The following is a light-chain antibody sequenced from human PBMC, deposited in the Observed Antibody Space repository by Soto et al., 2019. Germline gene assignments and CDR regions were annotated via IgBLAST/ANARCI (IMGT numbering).Light chain of an antibody. Sequence: EIVLTQSPGTLSLSPGDRATLSCRASQSVGRDYLAWFQHKGGQAPRLLVHGASNRATGIPDRFSGSGSGTDCTRIISRLEPEDFAVYYCHQYATDPLTFGGGTKVEI. J-gene: IGKJ4*01. CDR1: QSVGRDY. CDR2: GAS. V-gene: IGKV3-20*01. CDR3: HQYATDPLT.